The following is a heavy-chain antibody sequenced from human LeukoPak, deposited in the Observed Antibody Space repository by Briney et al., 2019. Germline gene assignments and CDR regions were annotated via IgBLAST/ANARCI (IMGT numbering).Heavy chain of an antibody. V-gene: IGHV1-8*03. CDR2: MNANSGNT. D-gene: IGHD3-10*01. CDR3: AKDISHLYGSGSSLDY. CDR1: GYTFTSYD. J-gene: IGHJ4*02. Sequence: GASVKVSCKASGYTFTSYDINWVRQATGQGLEWMGWMNANSGNTGYAQRFQDRVTFTRDTSINTAYMELSSLRSEDTALYYCAKDISHLYGSGSSLDYWGQGTLVTVSS.